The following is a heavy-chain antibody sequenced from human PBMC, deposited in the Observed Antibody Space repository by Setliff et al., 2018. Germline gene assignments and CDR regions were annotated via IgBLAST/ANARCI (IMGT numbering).Heavy chain of an antibody. D-gene: IGHD6-13*01. V-gene: IGHV4-39*07. CDR1: GGSISSSSYY. CDR3: ARVAAYSSSWYNYYYGMDV. CDR2: IYYSGST. Sequence: PSETLSLTCTVSGGSISSSSYYWGWIRQPPGKGLEWIGSIYYSGSTYYNPSLKSRVTISVDTSKNQFSLKLSSVTAAGTAVYYCARVAAYSSSWYNYYYGMDVWGQGTTVTVSS. J-gene: IGHJ6*02.